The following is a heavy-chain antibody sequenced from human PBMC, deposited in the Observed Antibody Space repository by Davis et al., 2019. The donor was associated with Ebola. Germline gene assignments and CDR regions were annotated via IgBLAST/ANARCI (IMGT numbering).Heavy chain of an antibody. D-gene: IGHD3-22*01. V-gene: IGHV3-66*01. Sequence: GESLKISCAVSGFTVSTNYMSWVRQAPGKGLEWVSVIYSGGGTHYADSLKGRFTITRDNSRNALYLHMNTLRVEDTAVYYCARVIEVTNYYFYGMDVWGQGTTVTVSS. CDR3: ARVIEVTNYYFYGMDV. CDR2: IYSGGGT. J-gene: IGHJ6*02. CDR1: GFTVSTNY.